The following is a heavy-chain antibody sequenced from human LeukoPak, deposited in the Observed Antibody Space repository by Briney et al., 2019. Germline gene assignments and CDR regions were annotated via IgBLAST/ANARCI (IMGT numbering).Heavy chain of an antibody. J-gene: IGHJ4*02. CDR1: GFTVSSNY. V-gene: IGHV3-66*01. CDR3: ARGSSEGGIDY. CDR2: IYSGVST. Sequence: GRSLSLSCAASGFTVSSNYISWVRQAAGKGLEWVSVIYSGVSTYYAGSVKARFTISRYNSKNTLYLQMNSLRAEDTAMYYCARGSSEGGIDYWSQGTLVTVSS. D-gene: IGHD3-16*01.